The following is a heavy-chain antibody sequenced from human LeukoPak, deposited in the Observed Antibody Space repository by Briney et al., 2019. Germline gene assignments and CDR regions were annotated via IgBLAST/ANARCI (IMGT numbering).Heavy chain of an antibody. J-gene: IGHJ3*02. CDR1: GFSFSTYA. V-gene: IGHV3-30-3*01. D-gene: IGHD3-3*01. CDR2: ISYDGSNK. Sequence: GGSLRLSCAASGFSFSTYAMSWVRQPPGKGLEWVAVISYDGSNKYYADSVKGRFTISRDNSKNTLYLQMNSLRTEDTAVYYCAREPYDSYDAFDIWGQGTKVTVSS. CDR3: AREPYDSYDAFDI.